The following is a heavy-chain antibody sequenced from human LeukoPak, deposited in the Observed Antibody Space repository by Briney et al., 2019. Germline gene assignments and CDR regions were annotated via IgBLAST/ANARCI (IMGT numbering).Heavy chain of an antibody. CDR3: GKDSHSSSWYPDY. D-gene: IGHD6-13*01. CDR1: GFTFSSYG. Sequence: GGSLRLSCSASGFTFSSYGMHWVRQAPGKGLEWVAVIWYDGSNKYYADSVKGRFTISRDNSKNTLYLQMYSLRAEDTAVYYCGKDSHSSSWYPDYWGQGTLVTVSS. J-gene: IGHJ4*01. CDR2: IWYDGSNK. V-gene: IGHV3-33*06.